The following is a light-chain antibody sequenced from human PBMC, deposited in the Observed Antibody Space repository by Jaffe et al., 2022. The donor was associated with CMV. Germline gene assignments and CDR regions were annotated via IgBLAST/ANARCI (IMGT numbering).Light chain of an antibody. J-gene: IGKJ3*01. CDR3: QQRSNWPLFT. Sequence: EIVLTQSPATLSLSPGERATLSCRASQSVSSYLAWYQQKPGQAPRLLIYDASNRATGIPARFSGSGSGTDFTLTISSLESEDFAVYYCQQRSNWPLFTFGPGTKVEIK. V-gene: IGKV3-11*01. CDR1: QSVSSY. CDR2: DAS.